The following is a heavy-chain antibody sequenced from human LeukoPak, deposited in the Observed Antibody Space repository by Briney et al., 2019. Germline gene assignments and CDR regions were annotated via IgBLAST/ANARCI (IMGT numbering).Heavy chain of an antibody. CDR1: GGTFSSYA. V-gene: IGHV1-69*01. J-gene: IGHJ4*02. CDR2: IIPIFGTA. CDR3: ARGVYYDYVWGSYFLLDY. Sequence: SVTVSCKASGGTFSSYAISWVRQTPGQGLEWMGGIIPIFGTANYAQKFQGRVTITADESTSTAYMELSSLRSEDTAVYYCARGVYYDYVWGSYFLLDYWGQGTLVTVSS. D-gene: IGHD3-16*01.